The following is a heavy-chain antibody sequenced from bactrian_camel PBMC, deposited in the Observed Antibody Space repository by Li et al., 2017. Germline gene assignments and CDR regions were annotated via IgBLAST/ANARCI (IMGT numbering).Heavy chain of an antibody. Sequence: HVQLVESGGGLVQPGESLRLSCVASGITFSRHDMSWVRQAPGKEVEWVAGITSLPSLFRAASYADSVKGRFTISLDSAKNTLFLQMNSLKPEDTAMYFCAAASVASRVDANWRRVAFWDYWGQGTQVTVS. D-gene: IGHD7*01. CDR3: AAASVASRVDANWRRVAFWDY. CDR1: GITFSRHD. J-gene: IGHJ4*01. V-gene: IGHV3S6*01. CDR2: ITSLPSLFRAA.